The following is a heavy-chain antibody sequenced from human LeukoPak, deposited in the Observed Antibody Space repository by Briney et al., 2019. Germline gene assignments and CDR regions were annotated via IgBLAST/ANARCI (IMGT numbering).Heavy chain of an antibody. CDR3: ARRAGDYSHPYDY. J-gene: IGHJ4*02. CDR1: GFTVSSNS. D-gene: IGHD3-22*01. V-gene: IGHV3-53*01. Sequence: GGSLRLSCTVSGFTVSSNSMSWVRQAPGRGLEWVSFIYSGGNTHNSDSVKGRFTISRDNSKNTLYLQMNTLRAEDTAVYYCARRAGDYSHPYDYWGQGTLVTVSS. CDR2: IYSGGNT.